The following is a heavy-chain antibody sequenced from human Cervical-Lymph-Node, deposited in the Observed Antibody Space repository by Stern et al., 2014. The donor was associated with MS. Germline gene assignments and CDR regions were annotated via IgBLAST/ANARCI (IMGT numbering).Heavy chain of an antibody. J-gene: IGHJ5*02. CDR3: ARGGYSSSYYRFDP. CDR2: IHPNTGGT. D-gene: IGHD6-13*01. CDR1: GYTFNDNY. V-gene: IGHV1-2*02. Sequence: QVQLGQSGAEVKKPGASVKVSCKASGYTFNDNYLHWVRQAPGQGLEWLGWIHPNTGGTKYVQTFQGRVTMTRDTSTSTVFMELNRLTSDDTAVYYCARGGYSSSYYRFDPWGQGTLVIVSS.